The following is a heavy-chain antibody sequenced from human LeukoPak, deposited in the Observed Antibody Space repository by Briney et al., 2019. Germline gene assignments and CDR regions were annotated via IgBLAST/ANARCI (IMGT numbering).Heavy chain of an antibody. CDR3: ARDWPTRNTYGLGD. CDR1: GFTFSSYA. D-gene: IGHD3-10*01. CDR2: ISGSGGST. V-gene: IGHV3-23*01. J-gene: IGHJ4*02. Sequence: TGGSLRLSCAASGFTFSSYAMSWVRQAPGKGLEWVSAISGSGGSTYYADSVKGRFTISRDNSKNTLYLQMNSLRVEDTAVYYCARDWPTRNTYGLGDWGQGTQVTVSS.